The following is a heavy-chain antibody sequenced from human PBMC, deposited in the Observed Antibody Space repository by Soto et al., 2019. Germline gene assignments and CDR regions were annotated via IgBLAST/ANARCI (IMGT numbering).Heavy chain of an antibody. CDR1: GGSISSDY. J-gene: IGHJ1*01. CDR2: IYYSGST. Sequence: SETLSLTCTVSGGSISSDYWSWIRQPPGKGLEWIGYIYYSGSTNYNPSLKSRVTISVDTSKNQFSLKLSSVTAADTAVYYCARDEGPEYFQHWGQGTLVTVPS. CDR3: ARDEGPEYFQH. V-gene: IGHV4-59*01.